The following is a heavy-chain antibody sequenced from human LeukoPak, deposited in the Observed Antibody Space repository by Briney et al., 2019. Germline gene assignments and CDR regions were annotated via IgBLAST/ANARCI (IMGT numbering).Heavy chain of an antibody. J-gene: IGHJ3*02. CDR1: GFTFSSYG. Sequence: PGRSLRLSCAASGFTFSSYGMHCVSHAPGKGMEWEGVIWYDGSNKYYADSVKGRFTISRDNSKNTLSLQMNSLRAEETAVYYCVREQYGDDDAFDIWGQGTMVTVSS. V-gene: IGHV3-33*01. CDR3: VREQYGDDDAFDI. D-gene: IGHD4-17*01. CDR2: IWYDGSNK.